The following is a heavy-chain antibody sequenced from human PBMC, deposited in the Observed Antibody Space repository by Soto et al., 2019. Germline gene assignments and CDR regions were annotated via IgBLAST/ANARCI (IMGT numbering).Heavy chain of an antibody. J-gene: IGHJ4*02. CDR1: GGSISSSNYH. D-gene: IGHD1-26*01. CDR2: IYHSGTT. CDR3: ARPGRATMWD. V-gene: IGHV4-39*01. Sequence: QLQLQESGPGLVKPSETLSLTCTVSGGSISSSNYHWGWIRQPPGRRLEWIGTIYHSGTTYYNSSLKSRVTISCDTTKSQFSARLSFVTAADTGVYDCARPGRATMWDWGQGVLVTVSS.